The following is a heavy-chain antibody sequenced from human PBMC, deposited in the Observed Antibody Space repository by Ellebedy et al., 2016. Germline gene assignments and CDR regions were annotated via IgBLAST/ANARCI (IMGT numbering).Heavy chain of an antibody. CDR3: ARGYDTSSKTCTYY. CDR1: GYTFTGFY. Sequence: ASVKVSCKASGYTFTGFYIHWVRQAPGQGLEWMGKINPRDGTLSYAQRFQGRVAMTRDTSTGTNYMELNSLSSEDTALYYCARGYDTSSKTCTYYWGQGTQVTVSS. J-gene: IGHJ4*02. V-gene: IGHV1-46*01. CDR2: INPRDGTL. D-gene: IGHD3-22*01.